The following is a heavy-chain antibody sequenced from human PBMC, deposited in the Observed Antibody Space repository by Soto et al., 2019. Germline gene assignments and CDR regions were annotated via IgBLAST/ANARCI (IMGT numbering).Heavy chain of an antibody. D-gene: IGHD6-13*01. J-gene: IGHJ5*02. Sequence: SVKVSCKASGGTFSSYAISWVRQAPGQGLEWMGGIIPIFGTANYAQKFQGRVTITADESTNTAYMELNSLRAEDTAVYYCARPKGKQQLVPFDPWGQGTLVTVSS. CDR3: ARPKGKQQLVPFDP. CDR1: GGTFSSYA. CDR2: IIPIFGTA. V-gene: IGHV1-69*13.